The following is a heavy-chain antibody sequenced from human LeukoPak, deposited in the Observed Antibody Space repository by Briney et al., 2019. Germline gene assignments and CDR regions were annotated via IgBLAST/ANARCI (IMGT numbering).Heavy chain of an antibody. V-gene: IGHV1-18*04. CDR3: ARDLDSGGTTFRALNY. D-gene: IGHD1-14*01. J-gene: IGHJ4*02. CDR2: ISPYNGNT. CDR1: GYTFTGYG. Sequence: ASVKVCCKASGYTFTGYGIIWVRQAPGQGLEWKGWISPYNGNTNDAQKFQGRVTMTTDTSTTTTYMELRSLRSDDTAVYYCARDLDSGGTTFRALNYWGQGTLVTVSS.